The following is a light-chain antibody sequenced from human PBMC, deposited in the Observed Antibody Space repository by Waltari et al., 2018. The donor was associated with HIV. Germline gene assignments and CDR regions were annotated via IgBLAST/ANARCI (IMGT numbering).Light chain of an antibody. Sequence: EKVMTQSPATLSVSPGERATLSCRASQPINNNLALYQQKPGQAPQLRIYGASTRAACVPDRFSGSGSGTEFSLTISSLQSEDLAIYYCQQYNNWPQTFGQGTKVEIK. CDR1: QPINNN. J-gene: IGKJ2*01. CDR3: QQYNNWPQT. V-gene: IGKV3-15*01. CDR2: GAS.